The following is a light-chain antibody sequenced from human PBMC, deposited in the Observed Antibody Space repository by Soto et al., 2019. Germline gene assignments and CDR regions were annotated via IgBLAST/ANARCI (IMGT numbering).Light chain of an antibody. CDR2: KAS. J-gene: IGKJ2*01. CDR1: QSISSW. Sequence: DIQMTQSPSTLSASVGDRVTITCRASQSISSWLAWYQQKPGKAPKLLMYKASSLESGVPSMFSGSGSGTEFTLTISSLQPDDFATYYCQQYNSYSLFGQGTKLAIK. V-gene: IGKV1-5*03. CDR3: QQYNSYSL.